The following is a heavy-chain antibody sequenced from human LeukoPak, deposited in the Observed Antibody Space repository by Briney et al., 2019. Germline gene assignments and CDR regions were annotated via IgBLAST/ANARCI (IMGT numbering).Heavy chain of an antibody. CDR3: ARVTILAAFDI. D-gene: IGHD4-11*01. Sequence: GGSLRLSCAASGFTFSSYSMNWVRQAPGKGLECVSSINSSSSYIYYVDSVKGLFTISRDNDKNSLYMQMNSLRAEDTAVYYCARVTILAAFDIAGQGTMVTVSS. J-gene: IGHJ3*02. CDR2: INSSSSYI. V-gene: IGHV3-21*01. CDR1: GFTFSSYS.